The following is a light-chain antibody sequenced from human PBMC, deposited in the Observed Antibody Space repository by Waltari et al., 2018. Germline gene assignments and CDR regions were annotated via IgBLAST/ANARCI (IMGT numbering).Light chain of an antibody. CDR3: MQATQWPRT. J-gene: IGKJ1*01. Sequence: VVMPQSPLSLPVTVGQPATISCRSSQTLVHSDGKTYLNWFHQRPGQSPRRLIYKVFNRDTGVPDRFSGSGSGTDFTLKISRVEAEDVGAYYCMQATQWPRTFGQGTKVEIK. CDR1: QTLVHSDGKTY. V-gene: IGKV2-30*02. CDR2: KVF.